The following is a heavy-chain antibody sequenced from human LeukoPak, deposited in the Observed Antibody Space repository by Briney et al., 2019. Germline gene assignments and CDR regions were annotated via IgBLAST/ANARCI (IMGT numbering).Heavy chain of an antibody. V-gene: IGHV1-69*01. Sequence: GSSVKVSCKASGGTFSSYAINWVRQAPGQGLEWMGGNIPIFATPNYAQKFQGRVTITADESTSTAYMELSSLRSEDTAVYYCARDLDCSSTSCYDVYWGQGTLVTVSS. CDR2: NIPIFATP. J-gene: IGHJ4*02. D-gene: IGHD2-2*01. CDR1: GGTFSSYA. CDR3: ARDLDCSSTSCYDVY.